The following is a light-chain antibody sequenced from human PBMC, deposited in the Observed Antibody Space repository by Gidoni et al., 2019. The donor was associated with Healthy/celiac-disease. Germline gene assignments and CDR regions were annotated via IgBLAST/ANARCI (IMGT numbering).Light chain of an antibody. Sequence: DIQMTQSPSTLSASVGDRVTITCRASQSISSWLAWYQQTPGKAPKLLIYKASSLESGVPSRFSGSGSGTEFTLTISSLQPDDFATYYCQQYNSYSQDTFGQGTKLEIK. J-gene: IGKJ2*01. CDR1: QSISSW. V-gene: IGKV1-5*03. CDR3: QQYNSYSQDT. CDR2: KAS.